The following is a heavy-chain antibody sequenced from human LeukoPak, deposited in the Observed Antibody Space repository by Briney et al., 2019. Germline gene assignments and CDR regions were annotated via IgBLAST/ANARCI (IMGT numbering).Heavy chain of an antibody. J-gene: IGHJ4*02. CDR2: IYYSGST. CDR1: GGSFSGYY. D-gene: IGHD3-22*01. V-gene: IGHV4-59*01. CDR3: ARDGVNYYDISGYDI. Sequence: SETLSLTCAVYGGSFSGYYWSWIRQPPGKGLEWIGYIYYSGSTNYNPTLKSRVTISVDTSKNQFSLKLSSVTAADTAVYYCARDGVNYYDISGYDIWGRGTLVTVSS.